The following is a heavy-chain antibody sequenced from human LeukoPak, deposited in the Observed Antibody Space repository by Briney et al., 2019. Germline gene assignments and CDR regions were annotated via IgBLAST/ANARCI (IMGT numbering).Heavy chain of an antibody. Sequence: ASVKVSCKASGYTFTSYYMHWVRQAPGQGLEWMGLINPSGGSTSYAQKFQGRVTMTADESTSTAYMELSSLRSEDTAVYYCARAPAVAGTLYFQHWGQGTLVTVSS. D-gene: IGHD6-19*01. J-gene: IGHJ1*01. CDR3: ARAPAVAGTLYFQH. V-gene: IGHV1-46*01. CDR1: GYTFTSYY. CDR2: INPSGGST.